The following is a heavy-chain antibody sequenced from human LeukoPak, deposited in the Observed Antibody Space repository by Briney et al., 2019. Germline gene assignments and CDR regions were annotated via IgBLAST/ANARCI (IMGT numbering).Heavy chain of an antibody. Sequence: GASVKVSCKASGGTFSSYAISWVRQAPGQGLEWMGRIIPILGIANYAQKFQGRVTITADKSTSTAYMELSSLRSEDTAVYYCARGSYYYDSSGLAFQHWGQGTLVTVSS. CDR2: IIPILGIA. J-gene: IGHJ1*01. D-gene: IGHD3-22*01. CDR3: ARGSYYYDSSGLAFQH. V-gene: IGHV1-69*04. CDR1: GGTFSSYA.